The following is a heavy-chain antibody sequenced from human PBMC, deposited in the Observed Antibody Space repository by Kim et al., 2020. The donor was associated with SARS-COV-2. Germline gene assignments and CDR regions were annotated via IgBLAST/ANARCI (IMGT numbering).Heavy chain of an antibody. CDR1: GFMFSGYW. CDR2: TTEDGSEK. CDR3: ARDGGFCSGGACYTAHDF. D-gene: IGHD2-15*01. J-gene: IGHJ4*02. Sequence: GGSLRLSCVASGFMFSGYWMSWVRQAPGKGLEWVASTTEDGSEKYYVDSVKGRFTISRDNARNTLYLQMNSLRADDTAVYYCARDGGFCSGGACYTAHDFWGQGTLARVSS. V-gene: IGHV3-7*03.